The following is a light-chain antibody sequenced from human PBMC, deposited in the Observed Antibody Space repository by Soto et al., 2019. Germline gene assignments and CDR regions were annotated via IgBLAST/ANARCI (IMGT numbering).Light chain of an antibody. V-gene: IGLV1-47*01. Sequence: QTVVTQPPSASGTPGQRVTISCSGSSSNIGDSYGYWFQQLPGTAPKLLIYRNNQRPSGVPDRFSGSKSGTSAFLAISGLRSEDEADYYCATWDDSLRGWVFGGGTKLTVL. CDR1: SSNIGDSY. CDR2: RNN. J-gene: IGLJ3*02. CDR3: ATWDDSLRGWV.